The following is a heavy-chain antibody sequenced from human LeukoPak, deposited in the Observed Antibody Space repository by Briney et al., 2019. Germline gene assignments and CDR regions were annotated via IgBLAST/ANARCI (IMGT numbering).Heavy chain of an antibody. Sequence: GGSLRLSCAASGFTFSSYGMHWVRQAPGKGLEWVAVISYDGSNKYYADSVKGRFTISRDNSKNTLYLQMNSLRAEDTAVYYCAKDDLYGPGSSWPDYWGQGTLVTVSS. J-gene: IGHJ4*02. CDR1: GFTFSSYG. D-gene: IGHD6-13*01. CDR2: ISYDGSNK. CDR3: AKDDLYGPGSSWPDY. V-gene: IGHV3-30*18.